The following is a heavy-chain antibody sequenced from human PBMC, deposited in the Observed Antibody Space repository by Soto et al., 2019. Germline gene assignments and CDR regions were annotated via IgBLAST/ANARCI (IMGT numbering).Heavy chain of an antibody. CDR2: INPNSGGT. D-gene: IGHD1-26*01. CDR3: AGEPGGSYDDLAFNY. CDR1: GYSFTAYY. J-gene: IGHJ4*02. Sequence: ASVKVSCKASGYSFTAYYMHWVRQAPGQGLEWMGWINPNSGGTNYAQKFQDWVSLTRDTSITTAYMELSRLRSDDTAVYYCAGEPGGSYDDLAFNYWGQGNLGTVAS. V-gene: IGHV1-2*04.